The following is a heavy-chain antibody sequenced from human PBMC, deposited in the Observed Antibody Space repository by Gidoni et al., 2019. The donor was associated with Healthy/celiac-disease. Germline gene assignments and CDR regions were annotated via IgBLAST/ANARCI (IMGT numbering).Heavy chain of an antibody. J-gene: IGHJ4*02. CDR1: GFTFDDYA. CDR2: ISWNSGSI. CDR3: AKEGIAVAGGFDY. D-gene: IGHD6-19*01. Sequence: EVQLVASGGGLVQPGTSLILSCASSGFTFDDYAMHWVRQAPGKGLEWVSGISWNSGSIGYADSVKGRFTISRDNAKNSLYLQMNSLRAEDTALYYCAKEGIAVAGGFDYWGQGTLVTVSS. V-gene: IGHV3-9*01.